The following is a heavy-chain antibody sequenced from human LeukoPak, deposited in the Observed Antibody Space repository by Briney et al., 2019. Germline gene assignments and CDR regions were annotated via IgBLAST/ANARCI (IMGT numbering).Heavy chain of an antibody. CDR3: ARDATTEPGTVYMDV. CDR1: GFTFTNYW. Sequence: GGSLRLSCAVSGFTFTNYWMSWARQSPGKGLEWVANIYLDGSRAYYVDSVKGRFTISRDNAKKSVHLQMNSLRAEDTALYFCARDATTEPGTVYMDVWGKGTTVTISS. J-gene: IGHJ6*03. D-gene: IGHD6-13*01. V-gene: IGHV3-7*01. CDR2: IYLDGSRA.